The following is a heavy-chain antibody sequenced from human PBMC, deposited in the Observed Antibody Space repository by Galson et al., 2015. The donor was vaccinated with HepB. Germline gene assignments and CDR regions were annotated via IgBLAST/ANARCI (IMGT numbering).Heavy chain of an antibody. CDR3: ARQYDTSGYYPY. CDR1: GGTFSTYN. Sequence: SVKVSCKASGGTFSTYNLSWVRQAPGQGLEWMGGIIPIFGSANYAQKFQGRVTITADESTSTTYMELRRLRSEDTAVYYCARQYDTSGYYPYWGQGTLVTVSS. J-gene: IGHJ4*02. V-gene: IGHV1-69*13. D-gene: IGHD3-22*01. CDR2: IIPIFGSA.